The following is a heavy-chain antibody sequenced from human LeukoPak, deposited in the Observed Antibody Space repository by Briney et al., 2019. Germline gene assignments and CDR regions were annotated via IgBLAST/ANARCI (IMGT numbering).Heavy chain of an antibody. D-gene: IGHD2-15*01. CDR1: GFTFSSYG. Sequence: GGSLRLSCAASGFTFSSYGMSWVRQAPGKGLEWVSAIDASGGSTYHADSVKGRFTISRDNSKNTLFLQMNSLRADDTALYYCTSYICSGCATLGHWGQGTQVTVSS. CDR2: IDASGGST. J-gene: IGHJ4*02. CDR3: TSYICSGCATLGH. V-gene: IGHV3-23*01.